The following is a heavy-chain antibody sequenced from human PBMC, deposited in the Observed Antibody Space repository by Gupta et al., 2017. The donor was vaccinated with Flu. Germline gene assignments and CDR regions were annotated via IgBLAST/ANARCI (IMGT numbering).Heavy chain of an antibody. V-gene: IGHV2-70*01. CDR2: IDWENDK. CDR1: GFPLSTSDMC. J-gene: IGHJ4*02. Sequence: QVTLRESGPALVKPTQTLTLTCPFSGFPLSTSDMCVSWIRQPPGKALEWLALIDWENDKFYNTSLKTRLTISKDTSKNQVVLTMTNMDPADTATYYCARTVHLGLGFDSWGQGTLVTVSS. D-gene: IGHD6-19*01. CDR3: ARTVHLGLGFDS.